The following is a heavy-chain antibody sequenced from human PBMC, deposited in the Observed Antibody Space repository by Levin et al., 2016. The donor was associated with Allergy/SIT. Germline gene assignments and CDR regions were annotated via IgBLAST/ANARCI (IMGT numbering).Heavy chain of an antibody. CDR2: IYSTGST. CDR1: DGSISGYY. CDR3: ARGVTQWLVQGLDY. Sequence: SETLSLTCSVSDGSISGYYWSWIRQPPGKGLEWIGYIYSTGSTYHNPSLKSRVTISLDTSKNQFSLTLKSVTSADTAVYFCARGVTQWLVQGLDYWGQGTQVTVSS. J-gene: IGHJ4*01. D-gene: IGHD6-19*01. V-gene: IGHV4-59*01.